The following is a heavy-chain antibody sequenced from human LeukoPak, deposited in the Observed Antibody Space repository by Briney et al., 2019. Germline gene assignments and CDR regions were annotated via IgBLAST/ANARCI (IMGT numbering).Heavy chain of an antibody. D-gene: IGHD3-3*01. CDR1: GGTFSSYA. V-gene: IGHV1-69*06. CDR3: ARALPVLRFLEWLLWGDAFDI. CDR2: IIPIFGTA. J-gene: IGHJ3*02. Sequence: SVKVSCKASGGTFSSYAISWVRQAPGQGLEWMGGIIPIFGTANYAQKFQGRVTITADKSTSTAYMELSSLRSEDTAVYYCARALPVLRFLEWLLWGDAFDIWGQGTMVTVSS.